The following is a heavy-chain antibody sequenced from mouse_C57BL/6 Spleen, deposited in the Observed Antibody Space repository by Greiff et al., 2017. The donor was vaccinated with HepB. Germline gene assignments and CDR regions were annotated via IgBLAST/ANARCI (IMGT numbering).Heavy chain of an antibody. D-gene: IGHD2-3*01. J-gene: IGHJ2*01. Sequence: QVQLKESGAELVRPGASVTLSCKASGYTFTDYEMHWVKQTPVHGLEWIGAIDPETGGTAYNQKFKGKAILTADKSSSTAYMELRSLTSEDSAVYYCTSQGDDYLDYWGQGTTLTVSS. CDR1: GYTFTDYE. CDR2: IDPETGGT. V-gene: IGHV1-15*01. CDR3: TSQGDDYLDY.